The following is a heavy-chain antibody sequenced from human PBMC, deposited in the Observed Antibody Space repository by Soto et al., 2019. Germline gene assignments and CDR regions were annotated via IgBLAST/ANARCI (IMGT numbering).Heavy chain of an antibody. V-gene: IGHV1-2*02. Sequence: ASVKVSCKTSGGTFNSYLIDWVRQAPEQGLEWMGWINLNDGGTNSPRKFQGRLTMTRDKSITTVYMELSRLRSDDTAVYFCVRDAPSHQSIFDLWGPGTLVTVSS. CDR1: GGTFNSYL. J-gene: IGHJ4*02. CDR3: VRDAPSHQSIFDL. D-gene: IGHD2-2*01. CDR2: INLNDGGT.